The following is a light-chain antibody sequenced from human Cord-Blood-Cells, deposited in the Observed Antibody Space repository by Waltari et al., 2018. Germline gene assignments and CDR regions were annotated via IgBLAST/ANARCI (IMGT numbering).Light chain of an antibody. V-gene: IGKV4-1*01. Sequence: DIVMTQSPDSLAVSLGERATINCKSSQSVLYSSNNKNYLAWYQQKPGQPPKLLIYWASTRESGVPDRFSGSGSGTDFTLTISSLQAEDVAVYSCQQYYSTPRITFGQGTRLEIK. CDR2: WAS. CDR3: QQYYSTPRIT. J-gene: IGKJ5*01. CDR1: QSVLYSSNNKNY.